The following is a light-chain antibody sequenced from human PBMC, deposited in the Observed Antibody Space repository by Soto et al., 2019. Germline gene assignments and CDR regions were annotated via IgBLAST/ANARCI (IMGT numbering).Light chain of an antibody. J-gene: IGKJ4*01. Sequence: DIQMTQSPSTLSASVGDRVTITCRASQIISTWLAWYQQKPGKAPNLLIYKPSRLESGVPSRFSGGGSGTEFTLSISGLQTDDFATYFCQQYDSWPLTFGGGTKVEIK. CDR2: KPS. CDR1: QIISTW. CDR3: QQYDSWPLT. V-gene: IGKV1-5*03.